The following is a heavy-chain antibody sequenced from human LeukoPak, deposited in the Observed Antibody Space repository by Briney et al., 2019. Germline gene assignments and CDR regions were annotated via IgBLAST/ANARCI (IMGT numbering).Heavy chain of an antibody. J-gene: IGHJ4*02. CDR3: ARTKGRAVGQTAFQY. CDR2: MGYGGRT. D-gene: IGHD1-26*01. CDR1: GGSMNINNYY. V-gene: IGHV4-39*07. Sequence: SETLSLTCTVSGGSMNINNYYWAWIRQSPGKGLEWIGTMGYGGRTYFSPSLKSRVSLSIDMSRTYFSLILKSVSAADTAVYYCARTKGRAVGQTAFQYWGQGTLVTVSA.